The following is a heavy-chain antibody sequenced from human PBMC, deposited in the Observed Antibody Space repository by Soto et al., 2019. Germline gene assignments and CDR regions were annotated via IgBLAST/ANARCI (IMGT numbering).Heavy chain of an antibody. D-gene: IGHD3-22*01. CDR1: GFTFSSYG. J-gene: IGHJ4*02. Sequence: QVQLVESGGGVVQPGRSLRLSCAASGFTFSSYGMHWVRQAPGKGLEWVAVIWNDGSNKYYADSVKGRFTISRDNSKNTLYLQMNSLRAEDTAVYYCARGMIALDYWGQGTLVTVSS. V-gene: IGHV3-33*01. CDR3: ARGMIALDY. CDR2: IWNDGSNK.